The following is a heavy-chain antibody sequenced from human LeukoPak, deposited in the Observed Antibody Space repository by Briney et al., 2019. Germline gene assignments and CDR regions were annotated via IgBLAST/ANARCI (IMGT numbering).Heavy chain of an antibody. CDR2: INHSGST. V-gene: IGHV4-34*01. Sequence: ETPCLTCAVYGGSFSGYYWSWIRQPPGKGLEWIGEINHSGSTNYNPSLKSGVTISVDTSKNQFSLKLSSVTAADTAVYYCAVTFIAAAGDDAFDIWGPGRIGSVSS. J-gene: IGHJ3*02. D-gene: IGHD6-13*01. CDR3: AVTFIAAAGDDAFDI. CDR1: GGSFSGYY.